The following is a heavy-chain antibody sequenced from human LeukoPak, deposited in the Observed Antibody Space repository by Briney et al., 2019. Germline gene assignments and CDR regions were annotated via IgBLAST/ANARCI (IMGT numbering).Heavy chain of an antibody. CDR1: GFTFTNYW. CDR2: IKQDRSEK. D-gene: IGHD3-3*01. Sequence: GGSLRLSCAASGFTFTNYWMSWVRQAPGKGLELVANIKQDRSEKYVDSVKGRFTISRDNAKNSLYLQMNSLRAEDTAVYYCARLREIPVFGVVTKSTSYFDYWGQGTLVTVSS. J-gene: IGHJ4*02. V-gene: IGHV3-7*01. CDR3: ARLREIPVFGVVTKSTSYFDY.